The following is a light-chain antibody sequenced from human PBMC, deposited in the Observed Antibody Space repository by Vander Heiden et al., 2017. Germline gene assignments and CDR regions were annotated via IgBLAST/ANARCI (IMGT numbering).Light chain of an antibody. CDR1: NIESKN. J-gene: IGLJ2*01. V-gene: IGLV3-9*01. CDR2: RDT. Sequence: SYDLSQARSMPLALGQPATITCEGDNIESKNVHWYQQKPGQAPILVIYRDTNRPSGIPDRFSGSNSGNAATLTITRAQAEDEADYYCQGWDSYTVIFGGGTKLSVL. CDR3: QGWDSYTVI.